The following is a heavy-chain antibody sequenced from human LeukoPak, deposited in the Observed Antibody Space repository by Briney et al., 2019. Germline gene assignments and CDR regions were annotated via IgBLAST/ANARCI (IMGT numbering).Heavy chain of an antibody. CDR2: ISSSSSYI. V-gene: IGHV3-21*01. J-gene: IGHJ4*02. CDR1: RFTFSSYS. D-gene: IGHD3-22*01. CDR3: ARDSIGGYDSSGYVY. Sequence: GGSLRLSCAASRFTFSSYSMNWVRQAPGKGLEWVSSISSSSSYIYYADSVKGRFTISRDNAKNSLYLQMNSLRAEDTAVYYCARDSIGGYDSSGYVYWGQGTLVTVSS.